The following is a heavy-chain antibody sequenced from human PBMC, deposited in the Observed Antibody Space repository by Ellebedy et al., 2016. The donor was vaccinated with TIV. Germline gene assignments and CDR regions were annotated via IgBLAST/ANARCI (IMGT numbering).Heavy chain of an antibody. CDR1: GLTFSSFA. J-gene: IGHJ4*02. CDR3: ARDQSYGDNY. V-gene: IGHV3-23*01. Sequence: GGSLRLSXVASGLTFSSFAMSWVRQAPGKGLEWVSAISGSGGSTYYADSVKGRFTIYRDNSKNTLYLQMNSLRAEDTAVYYCARDQSYGDNYWGQGTLVTVSS. CDR2: ISGSGGST. D-gene: IGHD5-18*01.